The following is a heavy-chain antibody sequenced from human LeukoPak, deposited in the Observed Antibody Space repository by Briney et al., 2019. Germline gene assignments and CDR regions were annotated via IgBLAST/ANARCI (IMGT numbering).Heavy chain of an antibody. CDR3: ARATLPRSDDYAFDY. Sequence: ASVKVSCKASGYTFTSYYMHWVRQAPAQGLEWMGWINPNSGGTNYAQKFQGRVTMTRDTSISTAYMELSSLRSDDTAVYYCARATLPRSDDYAFDYWGQGTLVTVSS. J-gene: IGHJ4*02. V-gene: IGHV1-2*02. D-gene: IGHD4-17*01. CDR1: GYTFTSYY. CDR2: INPNSGGT.